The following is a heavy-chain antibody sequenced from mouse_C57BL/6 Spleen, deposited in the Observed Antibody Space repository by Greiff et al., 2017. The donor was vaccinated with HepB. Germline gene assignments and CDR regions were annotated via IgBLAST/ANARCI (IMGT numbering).Heavy chain of an antibody. D-gene: IGHD3-2*02. V-gene: IGHV1-20*01. J-gene: IGHJ2*01. CDR3: ARGGQGPYYFDY. CDR1: GYSFTGYF. Sequence: VQLQQSGPELVKPGDSVKISCKASGYSFTGYFMNWVMQSHGKSLEWIGRINPYNGDTFYNQKFKGKATLTVDKSSSTAHMELRSLTSEDSAVYYCARGGQGPYYFDYWGQGTTLTVSS. CDR2: INPYNGDT.